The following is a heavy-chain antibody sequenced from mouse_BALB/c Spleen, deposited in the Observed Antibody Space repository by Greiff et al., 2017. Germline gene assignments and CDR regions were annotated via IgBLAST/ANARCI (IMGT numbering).Heavy chain of an antibody. CDR3: TRDSAYYGSSYGWFAY. CDR2: IYPGNSDT. Sequence: VQLQQSGTVLARPGASVKMSCKASGYSFTSYWMHWVKQRPGQGLEWIGAIYPGNSDTSYNQKFKGKAKLTAVTSASTAYMELSSLTNEDSAVYYCTRDSAYYGSSYGWFAYWGQGTLVTVSA. D-gene: IGHD1-1*01. V-gene: IGHV1-5*01. J-gene: IGHJ3*01. CDR1: GYSFTSYW.